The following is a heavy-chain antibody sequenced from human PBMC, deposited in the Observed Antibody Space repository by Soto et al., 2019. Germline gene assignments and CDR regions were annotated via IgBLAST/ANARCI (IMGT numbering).Heavy chain of an antibody. Sequence: GGSLRLSCAASGFTVSRNYMSWVRQAPGKGLEWVSGIYSGGSTYYAASVKDRFTISRDNSKNTLYIQMNSLRAEDTAVYYCARDREDCSGGSCYHLTLDFWGQGALVTVSS. J-gene: IGHJ4*02. CDR2: IYSGGST. V-gene: IGHV3-66*01. D-gene: IGHD2-15*01. CDR1: GFTVSRNY. CDR3: ARDREDCSGGSCYHLTLDF.